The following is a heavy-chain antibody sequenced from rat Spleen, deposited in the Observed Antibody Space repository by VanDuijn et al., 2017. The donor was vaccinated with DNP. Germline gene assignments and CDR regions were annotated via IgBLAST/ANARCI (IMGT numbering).Heavy chain of an antibody. J-gene: IGHJ2*01. CDR1: GYSITSNY. Sequence: EVQLQESGPGLVKPSQSLSLTCSVTGYSITSNYWGWIRKFPGHKLEWMGYINSAGSIEYNPSLKGRISITRDTSKNQFFLQLNSVTTEDTATYYCARETTGIDYWGQGVMVTVSS. D-gene: IGHD1-7*01. V-gene: IGHV3-3*01. CDR3: ARETTGIDY. CDR2: INSAGSI.